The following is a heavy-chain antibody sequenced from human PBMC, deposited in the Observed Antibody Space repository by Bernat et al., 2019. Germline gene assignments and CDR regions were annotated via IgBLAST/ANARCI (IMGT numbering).Heavy chain of an antibody. CDR3: ARETFDPLDY. V-gene: IGHV3-53*01. D-gene: IGHD3-9*01. Sequence: EVQLVESGGGLIQPGGSLRLSCAASGFTVSSNYMSWVRQAPGKGLEWVSVIYSGGSTYYADSVEGRFTISRDNAKNSLYLQMNSLRAEDTALYYCARETFDPLDYWGQGTLVTVSS. CDR2: IYSGGST. CDR1: GFTVSSNY. J-gene: IGHJ4*02.